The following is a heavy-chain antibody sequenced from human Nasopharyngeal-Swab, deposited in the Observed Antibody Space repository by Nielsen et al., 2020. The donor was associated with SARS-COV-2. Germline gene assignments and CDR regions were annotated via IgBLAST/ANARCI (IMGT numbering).Heavy chain of an antibody. CDR2: IYYSGST. D-gene: IGHD6-6*01. Sequence: SETLSLTCTVSGGSISSYYWSWIRQPPGKGLEWIGYIYYSGSTNYSPSLKSRVTISVDTSKNQFSLKLSSVTAADTAVYYCARDRSSSFFDYWGQGTVVTVSS. CDR1: GGSISSYY. J-gene: IGHJ4*02. V-gene: IGHV4-59*01. CDR3: ARDRSSSFFDY.